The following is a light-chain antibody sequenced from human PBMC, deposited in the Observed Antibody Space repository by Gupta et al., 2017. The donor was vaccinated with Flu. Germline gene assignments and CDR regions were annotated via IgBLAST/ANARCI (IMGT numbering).Light chain of an antibody. CDR3: QQYGDSIWT. CDR1: QIVKNNY. Sequence: ATLSVSPGEGATLSCRASQIVKNNYLAWYQQKPGLAPRLLIYDASKRAPGIPDRFSGGGSGTDFTLAISGLEPEDFAVYYCQQYGDSIWTFGQGTKVEIK. V-gene: IGKV3D-20*01. J-gene: IGKJ1*01. CDR2: DAS.